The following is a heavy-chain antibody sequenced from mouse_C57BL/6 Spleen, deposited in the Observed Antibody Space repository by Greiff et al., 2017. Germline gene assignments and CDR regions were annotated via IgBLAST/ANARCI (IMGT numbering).Heavy chain of an antibody. CDR2: IDPSDSYT. D-gene: IGHD2-4*01. Sequence: VQLQQSGAELVKPGASVKLSCKASGYTFTSYWMQWVKQRPGQGLEWIGEIDPSDSYTNYNQKFKGKATLTVDTSSSTAYMQLSSLTSEDSAVYYCARLWDYDGYWGQGTTLTVSS. CDR1: GYTFTSYW. J-gene: IGHJ2*01. CDR3: ARLWDYDGY. V-gene: IGHV1-50*01.